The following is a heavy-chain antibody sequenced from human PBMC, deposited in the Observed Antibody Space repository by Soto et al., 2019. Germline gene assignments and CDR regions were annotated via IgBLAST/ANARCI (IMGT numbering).Heavy chain of an antibody. V-gene: IGHV4-34*01. D-gene: IGHD1-1*01. CDR3: ARVTKKLANRSRWFDP. Sequence: SETLSLTCAVYGGSFSGYYWSWIRQPPGKGLEWIGEINHSGSTNYNPSLKSRVTISVDTSKNQFSLKLSSVTAADTAVYYCARVTKKLANRSRWFDPWGQGTLVTVSS. CDR2: INHSGST. CDR1: GGSFSGYY. J-gene: IGHJ5*02.